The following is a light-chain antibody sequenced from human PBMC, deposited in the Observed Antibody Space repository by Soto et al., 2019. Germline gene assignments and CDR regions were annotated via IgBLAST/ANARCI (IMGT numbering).Light chain of an antibody. V-gene: IGLV4-69*01. CDR3: QTWGTGIWV. CDR1: SGHSSYA. CDR2: LNNDGSH. Sequence: QLVLTQSPSASASLGASIKLTCTLSSGHSSYAIAWHQQQPERGPRYLMKLNNDGSHSRGGGIPDRFSGSSSGAERYLTISGLQSEDEGDYYCQTWGTGIWVFGGGTKLTVL. J-gene: IGLJ3*02.